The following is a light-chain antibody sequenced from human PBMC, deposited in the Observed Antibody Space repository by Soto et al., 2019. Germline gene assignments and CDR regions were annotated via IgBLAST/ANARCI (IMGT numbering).Light chain of an antibody. CDR1: NIGSKS. CDR2: ENS. V-gene: IGLV3-21*02. J-gene: IGLJ1*01. Sequence: SYELSQAPSVSVAPRQTARITCGGNNIGSKSVHWYQQKPGRAPVLVVYENSDRPSGIPERFSGSNSGNTATLTITSVEAGDEADYFCQVWDSVVDHYVFGPGTKVTVL. CDR3: QVWDSVVDHYV.